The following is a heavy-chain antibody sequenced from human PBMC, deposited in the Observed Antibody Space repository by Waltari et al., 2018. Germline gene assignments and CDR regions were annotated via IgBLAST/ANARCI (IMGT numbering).Heavy chain of an antibody. Sequence: DVQILESGGGLVQPGGSLTLSCTASGFGFSDYAMTWVRHTPGKGLEGVAAISGTGSGKFYAASVKGRFILSRDNSKNTVSLQMNDLRAEDTGIYYCTKDDRSAWYIGFFDSWSQGTMVSVSS. CDR1: GFGFSDYA. V-gene: IGHV3-23*01. J-gene: IGHJ3*01. CDR3: TKDDRSAWYIGFFDS. CDR2: ISGTGSGK. D-gene: IGHD6-19*01.